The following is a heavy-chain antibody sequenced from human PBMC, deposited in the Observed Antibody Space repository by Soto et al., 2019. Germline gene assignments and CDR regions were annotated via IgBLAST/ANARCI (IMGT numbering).Heavy chain of an antibody. D-gene: IGHD3-16*01. J-gene: IGHJ5*02. CDR3: ATRLYDTPVTFFNWFDP. CDR2: IFYTGTA. V-gene: IGHV4-31*03. CDR1: GGSINTGGYY. Sequence: QVQLQESGPGLVKPSQTLSLTCTVSGGSINTGGYYWGWIRHLPGEGLEWIGHIFYTGTAYYIPSFRSRVTVSLDTSANQFALHMDSVTAADTAMYYCATRLYDTPVTFFNWFDPWCQGILVTVSS.